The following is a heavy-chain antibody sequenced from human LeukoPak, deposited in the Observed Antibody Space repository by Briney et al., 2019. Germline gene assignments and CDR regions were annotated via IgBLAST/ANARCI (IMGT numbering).Heavy chain of an antibody. V-gene: IGHV4-38-2*02. CDR2: IYHSGST. Sequence: SETLSLTCTVSGYSISSGYYWGWIRQPPGKGLEWIGSIYHSGSTYYNPSLKSRVTISVDTSKNQFSLKLSSVTAADTAVYYCARDLPQGEAAANYWGQGTLVTVSS. CDR1: GYSISSGYY. D-gene: IGHD6-13*01. J-gene: IGHJ4*02. CDR3: ARDLPQGEAAANY.